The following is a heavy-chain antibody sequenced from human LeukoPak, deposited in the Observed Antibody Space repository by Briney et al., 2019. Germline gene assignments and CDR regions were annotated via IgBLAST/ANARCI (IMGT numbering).Heavy chain of an antibody. CDR2: INPNSGGT. CDR3: ARGPVFYGENFDY. CDR1: GYTFTGYY. V-gene: IGHV1-2*02. D-gene: IGHD4/OR15-4a*01. J-gene: IGHJ4*02. Sequence: GASVKVSCKASGYTFTGYYMHWVRQAPGQGLEWMGWINPNSGGTNYAQKFQGRVTMTRDTSISTAYMELSRLRSDDTAVYYCARGPVFYGENFDYWGQGTLVTVSS.